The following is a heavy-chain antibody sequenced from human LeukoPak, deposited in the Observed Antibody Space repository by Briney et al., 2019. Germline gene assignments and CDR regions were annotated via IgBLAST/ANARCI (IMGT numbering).Heavy chain of an antibody. D-gene: IGHD7-27*01. CDR1: GYTFTGYY. CDR2: INPNSGGT. J-gene: IGHJ4*02. V-gene: IGHV1-2*02. CDR3: ARGLVNWGSHYFDY. Sequence: ASVKVSCKASGYTFTGYYMHWVRQAPGQGLEWMGWINPNSGGTNYAQKFQGRVTMTRDTSISTAYMELSRLRSDDTAVYYCARGLVNWGSHYFDYWGQGTLVTVSS.